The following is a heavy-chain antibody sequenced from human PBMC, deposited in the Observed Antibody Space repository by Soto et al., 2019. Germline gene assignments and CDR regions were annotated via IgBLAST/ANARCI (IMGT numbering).Heavy chain of an antibody. CDR1: GFTFSSYS. CDR2: ISSSSSYI. Sequence: GGSLRLSCAASGFTFSSYSMNWVRQAPGKGLEWVSSISSSSSYIYCADSVKGRFTISRDNAKNSLYLQMNSLRAEDTAVYYCARDRMITYAFDIWGQGTMVTVSS. V-gene: IGHV3-21*01. J-gene: IGHJ3*02. CDR3: ARDRMITYAFDI. D-gene: IGHD3-16*01.